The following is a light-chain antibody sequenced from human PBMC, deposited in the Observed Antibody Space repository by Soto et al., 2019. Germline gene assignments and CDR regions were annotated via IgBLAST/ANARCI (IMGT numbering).Light chain of an antibody. V-gene: IGKV1-5*03. CDR2: KAS. Sequence: DIQMTQCPSTLSASVGDRVTITCRASQSISVWLAWYQQKAGKAPNLLIYKASRLESGVPSRFSGSGSETEFTLTISGLQPGDSATYYCQQYNSYSPTFGQGTKVDIK. CDR1: QSISVW. CDR3: QQYNSYSPT. J-gene: IGKJ1*01.